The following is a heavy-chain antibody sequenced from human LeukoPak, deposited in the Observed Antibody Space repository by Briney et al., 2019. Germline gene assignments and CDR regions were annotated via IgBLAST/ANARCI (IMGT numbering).Heavy chain of an antibody. Sequence: PGGSLRLSCAASGFIFSSYAMSWVRRAPGKGLEWVSAISGSGGSTYYADSVKGRFTISRDNSKNTLYLQMSSLRAEDTAVYYCAKDRRIAVAGTMVDYWGQGILVTVST. CDR1: GFIFSSYA. D-gene: IGHD6-19*01. J-gene: IGHJ4*02. CDR2: ISGSGGST. V-gene: IGHV3-23*01. CDR3: AKDRRIAVAGTMVDY.